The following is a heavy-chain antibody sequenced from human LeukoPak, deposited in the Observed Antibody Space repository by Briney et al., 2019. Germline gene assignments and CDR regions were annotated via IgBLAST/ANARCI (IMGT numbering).Heavy chain of an antibody. CDR1: GYTFTRYA. CDR3: ARARIAAAGRPVNWFDP. Sequence: ASVKVSCTASGYTFTRYAMHWVRQAPGQRLEWMEWINAGNGNTKYSQKFQGRVTITRDTSASTAYMELSSLRSEDTAVYYCARARIAAAGRPVNWFDPWGQGTLVTVSS. CDR2: INAGNGNT. V-gene: IGHV1-3*01. J-gene: IGHJ5*02. D-gene: IGHD6-13*01.